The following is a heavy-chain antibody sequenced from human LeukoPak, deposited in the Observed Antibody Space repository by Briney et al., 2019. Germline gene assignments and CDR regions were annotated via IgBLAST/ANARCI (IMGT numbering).Heavy chain of an antibody. CDR2: IYHSGST. J-gene: IGHJ3*02. V-gene: IGHV4-38-2*02. D-gene: IGHD3-22*01. Sequence: SETLSLTCTVSGYSISSGYYWGWIRQPPGKGLEWIGSIYHSGSTYYNPSLKSRVTKSVDTSKNQISLKLSSVTAADTAVYYCARDRSMIVVAPHAFDIWGQGTMVTVSS. CDR1: GYSISSGYY. CDR3: ARDRSMIVVAPHAFDI.